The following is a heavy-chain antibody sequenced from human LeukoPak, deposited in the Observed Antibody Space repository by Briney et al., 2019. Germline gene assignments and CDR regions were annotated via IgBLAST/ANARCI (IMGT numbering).Heavy chain of an antibody. CDR2: IIPIFGTA. CDR3: ARGGYCSSTSCPRDWFDP. V-gene: IGHV1-69*05. J-gene: IGHJ5*02. Sequence: ASVKVSCKASGGTFSSYAISWVRQAPGQGLGWMGGIIPIFGTANYAQKFQGRVTITTDESTSTAYMELSSLRSEDTAVYYCARGGYCSSTSCPRDWFDPWGQGTLVTVSS. CDR1: GGTFSSYA. D-gene: IGHD2-2*01.